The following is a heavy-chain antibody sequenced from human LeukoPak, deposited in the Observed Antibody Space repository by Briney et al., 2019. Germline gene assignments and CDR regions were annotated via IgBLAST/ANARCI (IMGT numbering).Heavy chain of an antibody. D-gene: IGHD2-21*02. V-gene: IGHV3-23*01. CDR1: GFTFNTYA. Sequence: GGSLRLSCAASGFTFNTYAMTWVRQAPGKGLEWVSVISGNGDTTYYADSVKGRFTISRDNSKNTLYLQMSTLRADDTAVYYCAKGLAYCGGDCYPLFDYWGQGTLVTVSS. CDR2: ISGNGDTT. CDR3: AKGLAYCGGDCYPLFDY. J-gene: IGHJ4*02.